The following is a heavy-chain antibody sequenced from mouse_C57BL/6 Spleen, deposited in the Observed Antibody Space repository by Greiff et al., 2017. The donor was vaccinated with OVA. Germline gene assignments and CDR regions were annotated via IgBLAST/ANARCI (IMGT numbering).Heavy chain of an antibody. D-gene: IGHD1-2*01. V-gene: IGHV1-19*01. CDR3: ARSLYGERAMDY. Sequence: VQLKESGPVLVKPGASVKMSCKASGYTFTDYYMNWVKQSHGKSLEWIGVINPYNGGTSYNQKFKGKATLTVDKSSSTAYMELNSLTSEDSAVYYCARSLYGERAMDYWGQGTSVTVSS. CDR1: GYTFTDYY. J-gene: IGHJ4*01. CDR2: INPYNGGT.